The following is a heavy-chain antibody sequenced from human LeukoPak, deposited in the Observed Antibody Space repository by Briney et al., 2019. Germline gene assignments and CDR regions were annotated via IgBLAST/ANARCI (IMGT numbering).Heavy chain of an antibody. CDR3: ARHISSGGTYAHFDY. J-gene: IGHJ4*02. CDR1: GSMYNYY. Sequence: PSETLSLTCTVSGSMYNYYWSWIRQPPGEGLEWIGYIHYNGNTNYKPSLKSRVTMSLDTSENQVSLKLNSVTAADTAVYYCARHISSGGTYAHFDYWGQGTLVTVSS. D-gene: IGHD1-26*01. CDR2: IHYNGNT. V-gene: IGHV4-59*08.